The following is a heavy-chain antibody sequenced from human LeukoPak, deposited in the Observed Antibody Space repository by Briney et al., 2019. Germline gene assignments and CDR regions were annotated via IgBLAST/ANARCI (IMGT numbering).Heavy chain of an antibody. CDR3: ARDLTGWGESSGYSDY. CDR2: IKHDGREK. V-gene: IGHV3-7*01. Sequence: GGSLRLSCAASGFTFPTHWMNWVRQAPGKGLEWVANIKHDGREKYYVDSVRGRFTISRDNSKNTLFLQVNSLRAEDTAVYYCARDLTGWGESSGYSDYWGQGTLVTVSS. J-gene: IGHJ4*02. D-gene: IGHD3-22*01. CDR1: GFTFPTHW.